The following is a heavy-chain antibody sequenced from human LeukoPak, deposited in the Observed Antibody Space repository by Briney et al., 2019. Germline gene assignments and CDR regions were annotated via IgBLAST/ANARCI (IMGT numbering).Heavy chain of an antibody. D-gene: IGHD3-22*01. Sequence: SETLSLACAVYGGSFSGYYWSWIRQPPGKGLEWIGEINHSGSTNYNPSLKSRVTISVDTSKNQFSLKLSSVTAADTAVYYCARKIYYYDSSGYPNWFDPWGQGTLVTVSS. CDR3: ARKIYYYDSSGYPNWFDP. CDR2: INHSGST. V-gene: IGHV4-34*01. J-gene: IGHJ5*02. CDR1: GGSFSGYY.